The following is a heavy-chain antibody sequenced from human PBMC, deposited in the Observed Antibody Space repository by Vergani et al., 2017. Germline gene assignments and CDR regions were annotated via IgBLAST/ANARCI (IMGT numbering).Heavy chain of an antibody. CDR2: IYYSGRT. D-gene: IGHD1-26*01. Sequence: QVQLQESGPGLVKPSQTLSLTCNVSGGSISGVSYYLSWVRQPAGKGLEWIGRIYYSGRTNYNPSLESRVTISVDPSKNTFSLKLNSVTAADTAIYYCARDSAVGGTFDCWGQGTLVFVSS. V-gene: IGHV4-61*02. J-gene: IGHJ4*02. CDR1: GGSISGVSYY. CDR3: ARDSAVGGTFDC.